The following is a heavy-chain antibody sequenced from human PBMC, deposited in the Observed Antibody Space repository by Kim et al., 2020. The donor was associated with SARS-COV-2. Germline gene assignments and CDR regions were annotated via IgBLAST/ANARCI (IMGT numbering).Heavy chain of an antibody. CDR1: GGTFSSYA. J-gene: IGHJ3*02. CDR3: AVWGGYSGYDYVVDAFDI. Sequence: SVKVSCKASGGTFSSYAISWVRQAPGQGLEWMGGIIPIFGTANYAQKFQGRVTITADESTSTAYMELSSLRSEDTAVYYCAVWGGYSGYDYVVDAFDIWGQGTMVTVSS. CDR2: IIPIFGTA. D-gene: IGHD5-12*01. V-gene: IGHV1-69*13.